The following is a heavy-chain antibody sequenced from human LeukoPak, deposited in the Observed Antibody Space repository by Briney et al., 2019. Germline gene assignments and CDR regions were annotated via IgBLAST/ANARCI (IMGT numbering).Heavy chain of an antibody. CDR3: AREGSSSSNWFDP. J-gene: IGHJ5*02. CDR2: IYYSGST. V-gene: IGHV4-59*12. Sequence: SETLSLTCTVAGGSISSYYWSWIRQPPGKGLEGSGYIYYSGSTNYNPSLKSRVTISVDTSKNQFPLKLSSVTAAETAVYYCAREGSSSSNWFDPWGQGTLVTVSS. CDR1: GGSISSYY. D-gene: IGHD6-13*01.